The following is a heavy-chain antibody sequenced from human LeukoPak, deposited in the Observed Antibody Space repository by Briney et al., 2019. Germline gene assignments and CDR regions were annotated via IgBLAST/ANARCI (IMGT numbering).Heavy chain of an antibody. J-gene: IGHJ6*02. D-gene: IGHD6-6*01. CDR1: GFTFDGYA. Sequence: GGSLRLSCAASGFTFDGYAMHWVRQAPGKGLEWVSLISGDGGSTYYADSVKGRFTISRDNSKNSLYLQMNSLRTEDTALYYCAKDARRRTYYYYYYGMDVWGQGTTVTVSS. V-gene: IGHV3-43*02. CDR2: ISGDGGST. CDR3: AKDARRRTYYYYYYGMDV.